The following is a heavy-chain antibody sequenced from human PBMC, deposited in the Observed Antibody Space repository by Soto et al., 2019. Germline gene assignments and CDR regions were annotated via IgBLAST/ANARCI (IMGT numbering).Heavy chain of an antibody. V-gene: IGHV1-8*01. CDR2: MNPNSGNT. CDR1: GYTFTSYD. J-gene: IGHJ6*03. CDR3: ARGRSSSVYDILTGYRSYYYYYMDV. D-gene: IGHD3-9*01. Sequence: QVQLVQSGAEVKKPGASVKVSCKASGYTFTSYDINWVRQATGQGLEWMGWMNPNSGNTGYAQKFQGRVTMTRNTSRSTGYMELSSLRSEDTAVYYCARGRSSSVYDILTGYRSYYYYYMDVWGKGTTVTVSS.